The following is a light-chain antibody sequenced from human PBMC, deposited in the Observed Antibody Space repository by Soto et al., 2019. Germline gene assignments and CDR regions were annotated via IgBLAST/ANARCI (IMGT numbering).Light chain of an antibody. CDR1: QSITTW. Sequence: DIQMTQSPSTLPASVGDRVTITCRASQSITTWLAWNQQKPGTAVKVLIYDAYTLGSGVQSRFSGSGSGTDFTLTISSLHPDDFATYYCQQYNSYSPTFGQGTKVDIK. CDR2: DAY. J-gene: IGKJ1*01. CDR3: QQYNSYSPT. V-gene: IGKV1-5*01.